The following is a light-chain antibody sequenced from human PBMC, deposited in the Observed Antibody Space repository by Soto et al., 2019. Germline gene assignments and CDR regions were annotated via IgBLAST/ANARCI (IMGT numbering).Light chain of an antibody. CDR3: QLGG. CDR2: GAS. V-gene: IGKV3-20*01. Sequence: EIVLTQSPGTLSLSPGERATLSCSASQTIVGTYLAWYQQKPGQAPRLLIYGASSRASGIPDRFSGGGSGTDFTLTINRLEPEDSAVYYCQLGGFGQGTKVEI. J-gene: IGKJ1*01. CDR1: QTIVGTY.